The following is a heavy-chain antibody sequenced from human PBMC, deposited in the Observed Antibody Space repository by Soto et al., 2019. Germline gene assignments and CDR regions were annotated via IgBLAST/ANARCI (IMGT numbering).Heavy chain of an antibody. V-gene: IGHV3-49*03. CDR2: IRSKAYGGTT. J-gene: IGHJ4*02. D-gene: IGHD3-3*01. CDR1: GFTFGDYA. Sequence: GGSLRLSCTASGFTFGDYAMSWFRQAPGKGLEWVGFIRSKAYGGTTEYAASVKGRFTISRDDSKSIAYLQMNSLKTEDTAVYYCSRELSWSGYYTVGGPFDYWGQGTLVTVSS. CDR3: SRELSWSGYYTVGGPFDY.